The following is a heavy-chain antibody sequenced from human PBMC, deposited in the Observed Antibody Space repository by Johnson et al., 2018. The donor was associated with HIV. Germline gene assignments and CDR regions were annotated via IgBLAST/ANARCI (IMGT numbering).Heavy chain of an antibody. D-gene: IGHD3-16*01. CDR1: GFTFSSYG. V-gene: IGHV3-30*02. CDR2: IRYDGRLK. J-gene: IGHJ3*02. Sequence: QMQLVESGGGVVQPGGSLRLSCAASGFTFSSYGMHWVRQAPGQGLEWVAFIRYDGRLKFFADSLRCRVTISRDNSKNTLFLQMNSLRDEDTAVYYCAKSAASAGGDDAFDIWGQGTMVTVSS. CDR3: AKSAASAGGDDAFDI.